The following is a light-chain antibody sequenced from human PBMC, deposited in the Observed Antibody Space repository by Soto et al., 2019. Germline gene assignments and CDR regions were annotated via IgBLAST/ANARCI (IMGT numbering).Light chain of an antibody. Sequence: DIQMTQSPSSLSASIVYRVTITCRASQGISNYLGWYQQKPGKAPKSLIYSASSLRSGVSSKFSGSGSGTDFTLTITDMQPDDFATYYCQQYKSHRRTFGQGTKVDIK. J-gene: IGKJ1*01. CDR1: QGISNY. V-gene: IGKV1-16*02. CDR3: QQYKSHRRT. CDR2: SAS.